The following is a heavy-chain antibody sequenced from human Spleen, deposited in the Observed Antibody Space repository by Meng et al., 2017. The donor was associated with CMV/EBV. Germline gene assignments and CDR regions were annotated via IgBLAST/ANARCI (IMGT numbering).Heavy chain of an antibody. CDR2: IKQDGSEK. CDR1: GFTFSSYW. V-gene: IGHV3-7*01. J-gene: IGHJ4*02. D-gene: IGHD3-3*01. Sequence: GESLKISCAAPGFTFSSYWMSWVRQAPGKGLEWVANIKQDGSEKYYVDSVKGRFTISRDNAKNSLYLQMNSLRAEDTAVYYCARFWADFWSGFPIWGQGTLVTVSS. CDR3: ARFWADFWSGFPI.